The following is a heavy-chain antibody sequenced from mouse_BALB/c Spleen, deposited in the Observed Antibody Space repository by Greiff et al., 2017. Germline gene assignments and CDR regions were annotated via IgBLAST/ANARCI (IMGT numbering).Heavy chain of an antibody. V-gene: IGHV5-6-4*01. CDR3: TRDRGSGNYVAAY. Sequence: EVQLVESGGGLVKPGGSLKLSCAASGFTFSSYTMSWVRQTPEKRLEWVATISSGGSYTYYPDSVKGRFTISRDNAKNTLYLQMSSLKSEDTAMYYCTRDRGSGNYVAAYWGQGTLVTVSA. CDR1: GFTFSSYT. J-gene: IGHJ3*01. D-gene: IGHD2-1*01. CDR2: ISSGGSYT.